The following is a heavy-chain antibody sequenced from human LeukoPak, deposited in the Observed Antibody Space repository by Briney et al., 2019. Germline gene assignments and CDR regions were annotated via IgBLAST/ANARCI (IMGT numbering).Heavy chain of an antibody. D-gene: IGHD4-17*01. Sequence: SVKVSCKASGGTFSSYAISWVRQAPGQGLEWMGGIIPIFGTANYAQKFQGRVTITADESTSTSYMELSSLRSEDTAVYYCAREEINYDYGDYDGVYGYWGQGTLVTVSS. V-gene: IGHV1-69*13. CDR1: GGTFSSYA. CDR3: AREEINYDYGDYDGVYGY. J-gene: IGHJ4*02. CDR2: IIPIFGTA.